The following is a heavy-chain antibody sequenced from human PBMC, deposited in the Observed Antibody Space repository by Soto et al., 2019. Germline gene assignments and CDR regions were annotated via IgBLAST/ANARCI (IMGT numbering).Heavy chain of an antibody. J-gene: IGHJ3*02. Sequence: GGSLRLSCAASGFTFSSYAMSWVRQAPGKGLEWVSAISGSGGSTYYADSVKGRFTISRDNSKNTLYLQMNSLGAEDTAVYYCAKDVAVAYDAFDIWGQGTMVTVSS. D-gene: IGHD6-19*01. CDR1: GFTFSSYA. CDR2: ISGSGGST. CDR3: AKDVAVAYDAFDI. V-gene: IGHV3-23*01.